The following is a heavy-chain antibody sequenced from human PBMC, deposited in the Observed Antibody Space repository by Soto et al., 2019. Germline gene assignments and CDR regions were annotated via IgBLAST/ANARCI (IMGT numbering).Heavy chain of an antibody. CDR1: GGSISSSSSY. CDR2: IYYLGNT. CDR3: GRLEGLATISYYFDY. J-gene: IGHJ4*02. V-gene: IGHV4-39*01. Sequence: SETLSLTCTFSGGSISSSSSYWGWIRQPPGKGLEWVGSIYYLGNTYYNPSLGGRVSISVDTSKNQFSLKLMSLSAADTAVYYCGRLEGLATISYYFDYWGQGALVTVSS. D-gene: IGHD3-9*01.